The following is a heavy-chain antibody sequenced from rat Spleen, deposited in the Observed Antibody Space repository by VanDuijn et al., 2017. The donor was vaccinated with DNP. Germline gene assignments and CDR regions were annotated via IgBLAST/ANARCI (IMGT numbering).Heavy chain of an antibody. D-gene: IGHD1-10*01. Sequence: EVQLVESGGDLVQPGRSLKLSCAASGFTFSDYNMAWVRQAPKKGLEWVATISYDGSSTYYRDSVKGRFTISRNNAENSLYLQMNSLKSEDTATYYCAREQHFHFDYWGQGVMVTVSS. J-gene: IGHJ2*01. V-gene: IGHV5-7*01. CDR2: ISYDGSST. CDR3: AREQHFHFDY. CDR1: GFTFSDYN.